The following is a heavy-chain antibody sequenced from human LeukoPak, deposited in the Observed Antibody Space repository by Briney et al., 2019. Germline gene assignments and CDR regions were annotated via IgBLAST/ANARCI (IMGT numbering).Heavy chain of an antibody. CDR3: ARVYYDFWSGFFPSDY. V-gene: IGHV1-18*01. CDR2: ISAYNGNT. J-gene: IGHJ4*02. CDR1: GYTFTSYD. Sequence: ASVKVSCKASGYTFTSYDISWVRQAPGQGLEWMGWISAYNGNTNYAQKLQGRVTMTTDTSTNTAYMELRSLRSDDTAVYYCARVYYDFWSGFFPSDYWGQGTLVTVSS. D-gene: IGHD3-3*01.